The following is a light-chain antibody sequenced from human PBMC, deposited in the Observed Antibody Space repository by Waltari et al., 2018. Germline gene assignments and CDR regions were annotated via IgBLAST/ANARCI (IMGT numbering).Light chain of an antibody. Sequence: QSAPTQPPSVSGSPGQSVTISCTGTSSDVGGYNYVSWYQQHPGNAPKLLIYGVSPRPSGVFDRFSASKSGNTASLTISGRQAEDEADYYCCSYTTSSTFVFGSGTKLTVL. CDR2: GVS. J-gene: IGLJ6*01. V-gene: IGLV2-14*01. CDR1: SSDVGGYNY. CDR3: CSYTTSSTFV.